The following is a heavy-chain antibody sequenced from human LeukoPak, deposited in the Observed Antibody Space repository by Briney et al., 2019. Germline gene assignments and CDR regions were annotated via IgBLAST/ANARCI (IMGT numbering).Heavy chain of an antibody. CDR3: ASLGYCSSTRCYVGYLYYMNV. V-gene: IGHV4-39*01. CDR2: IYFSGST. CDR1: GGSVSSSIYY. D-gene: IGHD2-2*01. Sequence: SETLSLTCTVSGGSVSSSIYYWGWIRQPPGKGLEWIGSIYFSGSTYYNPSRQIRVTISVDTDKNQFALRLSAVTAADTAVYFCASLGYCSSTRCYVGYLYYMNVWGKGTTVTVSS. J-gene: IGHJ6*03.